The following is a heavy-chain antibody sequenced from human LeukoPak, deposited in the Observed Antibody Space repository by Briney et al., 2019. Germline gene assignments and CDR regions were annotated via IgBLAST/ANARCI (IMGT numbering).Heavy chain of an antibody. J-gene: IGHJ4*02. D-gene: IGHD3-22*01. Sequence: ASVKVSCKASGYTFTSYAMHWVRQAPGQRLEWTGWINAGNGNTKYSQKFQGRVTITRDTSASTAYMELSSLRSEDTAVYYCARQDYYDSSFDYWGQGTLVTVSS. CDR2: INAGNGNT. V-gene: IGHV1-3*01. CDR3: ARQDYYDSSFDY. CDR1: GYTFTSYA.